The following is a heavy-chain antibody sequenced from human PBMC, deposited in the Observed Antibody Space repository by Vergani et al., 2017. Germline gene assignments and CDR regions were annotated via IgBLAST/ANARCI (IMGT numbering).Heavy chain of an antibody. D-gene: IGHD1-26*01. Sequence: VQLVQSGAEVKKPGASVKVSCKASGYTFTSYYMHWVRQAPGKGLEWMGLVDPEDGETIYAEKFQGRVTITADTSTDTAYMELSSLRSEDTAVYYCATAPAPIVGARFDYWGQGTLVTVSS. CDR2: VDPEDGET. CDR3: ATAPAPIVGARFDY. V-gene: IGHV1-69-2*01. CDR1: GYTFTSYY. J-gene: IGHJ4*02.